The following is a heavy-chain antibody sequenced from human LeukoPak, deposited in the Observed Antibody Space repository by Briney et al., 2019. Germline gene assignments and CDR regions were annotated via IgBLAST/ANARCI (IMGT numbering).Heavy chain of an antibody. D-gene: IGHD3-10*01. Sequence: PSETLSLTCTVSGGSISSGGYYWSWIRQHPGKGLEWIGYIYYSGSTYYNPSLKSRVTISVDTSKNQFSPKLSSVTAADTAVYYCARGRRPRGGVRGVISNWFDPWGQGTLVTVSS. J-gene: IGHJ5*02. CDR2: IYYSGST. CDR3: ARGRRPRGGVRGVISNWFDP. V-gene: IGHV4-31*03. CDR1: GGSISSGGYY.